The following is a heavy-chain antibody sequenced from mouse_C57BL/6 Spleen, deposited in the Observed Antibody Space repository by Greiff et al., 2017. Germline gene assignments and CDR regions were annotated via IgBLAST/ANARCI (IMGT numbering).Heavy chain of an antibody. D-gene: IGHD1-1*01. J-gene: IGHJ4*01. CDR3: TRRKLKDYGSPSYAMDY. CDR1: GFNIKNTY. Sequence: EVQLQQSVAELVRPGASVKLSCTASGFNIKNTYMHWVKQRPEQGLEWIGRLDPANGNTKYAPKFQGKATITADTSSNTAYLQLSSLTSEDADIYYCTRRKLKDYGSPSYAMDYWGQGTSVTVSS. CDR2: LDPANGNT. V-gene: IGHV14-3*01.